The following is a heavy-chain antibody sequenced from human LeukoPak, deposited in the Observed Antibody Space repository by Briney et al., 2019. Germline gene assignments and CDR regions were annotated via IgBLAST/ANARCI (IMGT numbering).Heavy chain of an antibody. Sequence: GSSVKVSCKASGGTFSNYAISWVRQAPGQGLEWMGWISAYNGNTNYAQKLQGRVTMTTDTSTSTAYMELRSLRSDDTAVYYCARDHVLRYCFDYWGQGTLVTVSS. CDR1: GGTFSNYA. V-gene: IGHV1-18*01. J-gene: IGHJ4*02. D-gene: IGHD3-10*01. CDR3: ARDHVLRYCFDY. CDR2: ISAYNGNT.